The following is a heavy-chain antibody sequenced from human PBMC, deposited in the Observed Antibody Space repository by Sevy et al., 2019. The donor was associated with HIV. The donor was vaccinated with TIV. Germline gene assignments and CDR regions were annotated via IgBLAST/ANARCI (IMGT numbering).Heavy chain of an antibody. J-gene: IGHJ4*02. CDR3: VGPTLTYSSGWSYHDS. CDR2: INYGGSI. D-gene: IGHD6-19*01. CDR1: GASISSSGYY. Sequence: SETLSLTCTVSGASISSSGYYWGWIRQPPGKGLEWIASINYGGSIFYNPSLKSRVSISSDTSKNQFSLKLNSVTAADTAIYYCVGPTLTYSSGWSYHDSWGEGTVVTVSS. V-gene: IGHV4-39*01.